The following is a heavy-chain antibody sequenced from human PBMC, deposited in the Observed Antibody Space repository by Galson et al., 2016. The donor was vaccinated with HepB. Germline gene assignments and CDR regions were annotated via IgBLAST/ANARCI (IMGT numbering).Heavy chain of an antibody. CDR2: ISRSGDST. V-gene: IGHV3-23*01. CDR3: AREPGRIQLYLHSFGMDV. J-gene: IGHJ6*02. CDR1: GFTFRNYG. D-gene: IGHD1-1*01. Sequence: SLRLSCAASGFTFRNYGMTWVRQAPGKGLEVVSSISRSGDSTDYADSVKGRFTISRDNSKNTLSLQMNSLTAADTAIYYCAREPGRIQLYLHSFGMDVWGQGTTVTVSS.